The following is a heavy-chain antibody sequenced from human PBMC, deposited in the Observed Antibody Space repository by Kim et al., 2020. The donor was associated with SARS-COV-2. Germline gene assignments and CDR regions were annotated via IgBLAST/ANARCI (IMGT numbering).Heavy chain of an antibody. Sequence: GGSLRLSCAASGFTFSSYAMHWVRQAPGKGLEWVAVISYDGSNKYYADSVKGRFTISRDNSKNTLYLQMNSLRAEDTAVYYCARGLVGATDYFDYWGQGT. D-gene: IGHD1-26*01. CDR1: GFTFSSYA. V-gene: IGHV3-30-3*01. CDR3: ARGLVGATDYFDY. J-gene: IGHJ4*02. CDR2: ISYDGSNK.